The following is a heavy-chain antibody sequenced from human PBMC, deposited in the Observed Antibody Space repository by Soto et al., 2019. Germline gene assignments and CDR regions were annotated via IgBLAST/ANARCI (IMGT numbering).Heavy chain of an antibody. CDR3: ARARYGSGSYWLGQGYCQH. CDR1: GYTFTSYG. D-gene: IGHD3-10*01. CDR2: ISAYNGNT. J-gene: IGHJ1*01. V-gene: IGHV1-18*01. Sequence: QVQLVQSGAEVKKPGASVKVSCKASGYTFTSYGISWVRQAPGQGLEWMGWISAYNGNTNYAQKHXGRDNTTTDTXXSXASXGLRSLRTDDTAVYYCARARYGSGSYWLGQGYCQHWGQGSLITVSS.